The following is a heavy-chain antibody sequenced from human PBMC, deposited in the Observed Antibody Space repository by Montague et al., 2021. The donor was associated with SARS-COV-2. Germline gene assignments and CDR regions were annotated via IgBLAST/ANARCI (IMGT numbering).Heavy chain of an antibody. J-gene: IGHJ3*02. CDR1: GFTVNSNY. Sequence: SLRLSCAASGFTVNSNYMSWVRQAPGKGLEWVALIYSRGDTTYAVSVRDRFTISRDNSKNTLYLQMNSLRVEDTAVFYCARGGVGATWAFDIWGQGTMVTASS. CDR3: ARGGVGATWAFDI. V-gene: IGHV3-53*01. CDR2: IYSRGDT. D-gene: IGHD1-26*01.